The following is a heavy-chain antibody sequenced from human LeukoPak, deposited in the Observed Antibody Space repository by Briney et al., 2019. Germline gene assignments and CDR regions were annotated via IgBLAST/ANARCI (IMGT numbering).Heavy chain of an antibody. V-gene: IGHV3-11*01. CDR3: ARGWYYFDY. CDR1: GFTFSDYY. J-gene: IGHJ4*02. Sequence: KPGGSLRLSCAASGFTFSDYYMSWIRQAPGKGLEWVSYIGTSGSARYYTDSVQGRFTISRDNAKNSLFLQMDSLRAEDTAVYYCARGWYYFDYWGQGTLVTVSS. D-gene: IGHD6-13*01. CDR2: IGTSGSAR.